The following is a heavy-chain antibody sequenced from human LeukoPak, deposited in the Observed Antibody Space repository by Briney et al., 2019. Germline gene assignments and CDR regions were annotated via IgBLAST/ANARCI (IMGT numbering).Heavy chain of an antibody. Sequence: ASVTVSCKASGYTFTSYDINWVRQAPGQGLEWMGWMNPNSGNTGYAQKFQGRVTMTRDTSINTAYMELSSLRSDDTAVYYCASPIYYYNSSGYYPFDYWGQGTLVTVSS. V-gene: IGHV1-8*01. D-gene: IGHD3-22*01. J-gene: IGHJ4*02. CDR2: MNPNSGNT. CDR3: ASPIYYYNSSGYYPFDY. CDR1: GYTFTSYD.